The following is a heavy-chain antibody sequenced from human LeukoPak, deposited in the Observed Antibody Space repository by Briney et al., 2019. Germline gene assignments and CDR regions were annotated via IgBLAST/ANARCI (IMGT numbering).Heavy chain of an antibody. V-gene: IGHV4-34*01. CDR1: GGSFSGYY. CDR2: INHSGGT. D-gene: IGHD6-19*01. CDR3: ARGLGLAVAVPFGARYYFDY. J-gene: IGHJ4*02. Sequence: PSETLSLTCAVYGGSFSGYYWSWIRQPPGKGLEWIGEINHSGGTNYNPSLKSRVTISVDTSKNQFSLKLSSVTAADTAVYYCARGLGLAVAVPFGARYYFDYWGQGTLVTVSS.